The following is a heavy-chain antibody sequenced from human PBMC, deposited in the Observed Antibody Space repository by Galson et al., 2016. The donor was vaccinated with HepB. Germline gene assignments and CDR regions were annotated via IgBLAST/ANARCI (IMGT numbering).Heavy chain of an antibody. V-gene: IGHV4-31*03. CDR3: ARDTQISMVRGVLDR. Sequence: TLSLTCTVSGGSISKSVYYWTWIRQHPGKGLEWIGYVHYSGSTLYKPSLKSRATILVDTSKNQFSLEMRSVTAADTAVYYCARDTQISMVRGVLDRWGQGTLVTVSS. D-gene: IGHD3-10*01. CDR1: GGSISKSVYY. CDR2: VHYSGST. J-gene: IGHJ5*02.